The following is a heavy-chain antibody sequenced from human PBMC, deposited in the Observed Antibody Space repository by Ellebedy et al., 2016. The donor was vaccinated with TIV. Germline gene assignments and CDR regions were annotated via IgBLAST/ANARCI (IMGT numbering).Heavy chain of an antibody. V-gene: IGHV1-18*01. CDR2: ISAYNGNT. CDR3: ARAGAQWFGELLENWFDP. D-gene: IGHD3-10*01. J-gene: IGHJ5*02. Sequence: ASVKVSCKASGYTFTSYGISWVRQAPGQGLEWMGWISAYNGNTNYAQKLQGRVTMTTDTSTSTAYMELRSLRSDDTAVYYCARAGAQWFGELLENWFDPWGQGTLVTVSS. CDR1: GYTFTSYG.